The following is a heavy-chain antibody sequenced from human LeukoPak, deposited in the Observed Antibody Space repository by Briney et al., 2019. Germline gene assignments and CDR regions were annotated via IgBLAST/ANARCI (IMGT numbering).Heavy chain of an antibody. Sequence: PSETLSLSCGVFSPYSSGYYYSWIRQPPGKGLEWIGDINDRGSTTSYNPSLESRLTISVDTSKTQFFLNLTSVTAADTALYYCARSHRSGGTCFDVWGHGTLVTVSS. D-gene: IGHD2-15*01. CDR2: INDRGSTT. CDR1: SPYSSGYY. V-gene: IGHV4-34*01. J-gene: IGHJ4*03. CDR3: ARSHRSGGTCFDV.